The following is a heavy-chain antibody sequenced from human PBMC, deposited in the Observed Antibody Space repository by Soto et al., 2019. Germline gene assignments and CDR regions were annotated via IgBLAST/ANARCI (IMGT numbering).Heavy chain of an antibody. CDR2: ISWNRGSI. CDR1: GFTFDDYA. V-gene: IGHV3-9*01. Sequence: EVQLVESGGGLVQPGRSLRLSCAASGFTFDDYAMHWVRQAPGKGLEWVSGISWNRGSIGYADSVKGRFTISRDNAKKSLYLQMNSLRAEDTAVYYCAKGVAGWYYFDYWGQGTRVTVSS. CDR3: AKGVAGWYYFDY. J-gene: IGHJ4*02. D-gene: IGHD3-3*01.